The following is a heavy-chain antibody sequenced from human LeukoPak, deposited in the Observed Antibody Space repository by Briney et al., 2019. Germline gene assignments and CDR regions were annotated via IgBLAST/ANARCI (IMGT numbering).Heavy chain of an antibody. Sequence: ASVKVSCKASGYTFTTYDINWVRQATGQGLEWMGWMNPNSGNTGYAQRFQGRVTMTRDTSISTAYMELNSLASEDTAVYYCAKNVRDTGTFDYWGQGTLVTVSS. CDR2: MNPNSGNT. CDR3: AKNVRDTGTFDY. V-gene: IGHV1-8*01. J-gene: IGHJ4*02. CDR1: GYTFTTYD. D-gene: IGHD5-18*01.